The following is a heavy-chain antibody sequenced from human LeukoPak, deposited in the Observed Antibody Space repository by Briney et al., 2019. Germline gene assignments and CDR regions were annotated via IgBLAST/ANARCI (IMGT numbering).Heavy chain of an antibody. Sequence: GGSLRLSCAASGLTFSNAWMSWVRQAPGKGLEWVGRIKSKTDGGTTDYAAPVKGRFTISRDDSKNTLYLQMNSLKTEDTAVYYCTTGDYVWGSYRYMDYWGQGTLVTVSS. CDR2: IKSKTDGGTT. CDR1: GLTFSNAW. D-gene: IGHD3-16*02. CDR3: TTGDYVWGSYRYMDY. V-gene: IGHV3-15*01. J-gene: IGHJ4*02.